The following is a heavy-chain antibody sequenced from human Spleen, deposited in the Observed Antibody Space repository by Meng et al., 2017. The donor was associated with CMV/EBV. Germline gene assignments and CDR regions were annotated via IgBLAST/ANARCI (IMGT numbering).Heavy chain of an antibody. CDR1: GYTFTAHY. Sequence: ASVKVSCKASGYTFTAHYFHWVRQAPGQGLEWMGWINPNSGGTNYAQKFQGRVTMTRDTSISTAYMELSRLRSDDTAVYYCARDSGSYKNGFDYWGQGTLVTVSS. J-gene: IGHJ4*02. CDR2: INPNSGGT. CDR3: ARDSGSYKNGFDY. D-gene: IGHD1-26*01. V-gene: IGHV1-2*02.